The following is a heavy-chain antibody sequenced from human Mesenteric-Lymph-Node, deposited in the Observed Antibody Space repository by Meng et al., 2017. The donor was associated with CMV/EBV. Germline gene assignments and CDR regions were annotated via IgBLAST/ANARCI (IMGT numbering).Heavy chain of an antibody. D-gene: IGHD6-13*01. J-gene: IGHJ6*02. CDR3: AKDQTGSDSSSWYYYYYGMDV. Sequence: GGSLRLSCAASGFTFSSYGMHWVRQAPGKGLEWVAFIRYDGSNKYYADSVKGRFTISRDNSKNTLYLQMNSLRAEDTAVYYCAKDQTGSDSSSWYYYYYGMDVWGQGTTVTVS. CDR2: IRYDGSNK. CDR1: GFTFSSYG. V-gene: IGHV3-30*02.